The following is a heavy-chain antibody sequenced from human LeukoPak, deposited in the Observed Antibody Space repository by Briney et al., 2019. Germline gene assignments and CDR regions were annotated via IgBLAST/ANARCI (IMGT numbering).Heavy chain of an antibody. D-gene: IGHD3-10*01. CDR2: INPNSGGT. CDR1: GYTFTGYY. J-gene: IGHJ4*02. V-gene: IGHV1-2*02. Sequence: ASVKVSCKASGYTFTGYYMHWVRQAPGQGLEWMGWINPNSGGTNYAQKFQGRVTMTRDTSISTAYMELSRLRSDDTAVYYCAKAPLWFGETPVYYFDYWGQGTLVTVSS. CDR3: AKAPLWFGETPVYYFDY.